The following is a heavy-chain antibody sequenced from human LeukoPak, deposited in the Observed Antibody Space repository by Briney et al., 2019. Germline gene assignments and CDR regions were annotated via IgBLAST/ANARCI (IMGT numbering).Heavy chain of an antibody. V-gene: IGHV3-48*04. CDR3: ARGEGRYCSSTSCYLTR. J-gene: IGHJ4*02. D-gene: IGHD2-2*01. CDR2: ISSSSSTI. Sequence: GGSLRLSCAASGFTFSSYSMNWARQAPGKGLEWVSYISSSSSTIYYADSVKGRFTISRDNAKNSLYLQMNSLRAEDTAVYYCARGEGRYCSSTSCYLTRWGQGTLVTVSS. CDR1: GFTFSSYS.